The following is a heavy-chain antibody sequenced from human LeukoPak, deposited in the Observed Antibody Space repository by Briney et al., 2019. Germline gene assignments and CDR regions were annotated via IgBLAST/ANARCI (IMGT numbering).Heavy chain of an antibody. CDR3: ASSTDIVVVPAANRGDAFDI. CDR2: ISYDGSNK. CDR1: GFTFSSYA. D-gene: IGHD2-2*01. J-gene: IGHJ3*02. V-gene: IGHV3-30-3*01. Sequence: PGGSLRLSCAASGFTFSSYAMHWVRQAPGKGLEWVAVISYDGSNKYYADSVKGRFTISRDNSKNTLYLQMNSLRAEGTAVYYCASSTDIVVVPAANRGDAFDIWGQGTMVTVSS.